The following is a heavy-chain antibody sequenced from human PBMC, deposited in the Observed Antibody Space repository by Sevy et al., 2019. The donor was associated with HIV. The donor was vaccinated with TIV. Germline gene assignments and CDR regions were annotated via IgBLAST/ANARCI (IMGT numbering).Heavy chain of an antibody. CDR3: ARGSGGSYWAAFDI. V-gene: IGHV1-8*01. J-gene: IGHJ3*02. D-gene: IGHD1-26*01. Sequence: ASVKVSCKASGYTFISYDINWVRQATGQGLEWVGWMDPNSGDTGYAQKFQGRVTMTRNTSRSTAYMELSSLRSEDTAVYYCARGSGGSYWAAFDIWGQGTMVTVSS. CDR1: GYTFISYD. CDR2: MDPNSGDT.